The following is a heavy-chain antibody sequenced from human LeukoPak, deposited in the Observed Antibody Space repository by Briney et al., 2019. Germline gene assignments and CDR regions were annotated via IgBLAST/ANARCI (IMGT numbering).Heavy chain of an antibody. V-gene: IGHV3-21*01. J-gene: IGHJ4*02. Sequence: GGSLRLSCAASGFTFSSYSMNWVRQAPGKGLEWVSSISSSSSYIYYADSVKGRFTISRDNAKNTLYLQMNSLRDEDSAAYYCARVYLERLTAGYFDHWGQGTWVTVSP. CDR1: GFTFSSYS. D-gene: IGHD2-8*01. CDR2: ISSSSSYI. CDR3: ARVYLERLTAGYFDH.